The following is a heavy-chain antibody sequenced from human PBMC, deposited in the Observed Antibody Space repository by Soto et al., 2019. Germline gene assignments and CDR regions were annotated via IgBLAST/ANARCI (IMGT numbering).Heavy chain of an antibody. Sequence: SETLSLTCSVSGGSISSYYWRWIRQPPGKGLEWIGYIYYSGSTNYNPSLKSRVTISVDTSKNQFSLKLNSMTAADTAVYYCVRHNYGSGSTYFDYWGQGTLVTVSS. CDR2: IYYSGST. J-gene: IGHJ4*02. V-gene: IGHV4-59*08. CDR3: VRHNYGSGSTYFDY. D-gene: IGHD3-10*01. CDR1: GGSISSYY.